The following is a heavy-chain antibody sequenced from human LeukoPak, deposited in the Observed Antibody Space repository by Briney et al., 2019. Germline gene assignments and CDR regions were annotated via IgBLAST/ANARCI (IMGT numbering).Heavy chain of an antibody. CDR1: GFTFSSYS. CDR2: ISSSSSYI. V-gene: IGHV3-21*01. Sequence: GGSLRLSCAASGFTFSSYSMNWVRQAPGKGLEWVSSISSSSSYIYYADSVKGRFTISRDNAKNSLYLQMNGLRVEDTAVYYCARDRSSSVTYDAFDIWGQGTMVAVSS. D-gene: IGHD6-6*01. CDR3: ARDRSSSVTYDAFDI. J-gene: IGHJ3*02.